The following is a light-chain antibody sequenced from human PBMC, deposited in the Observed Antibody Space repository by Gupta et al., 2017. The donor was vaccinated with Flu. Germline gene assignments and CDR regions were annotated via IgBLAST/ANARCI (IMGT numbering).Light chain of an antibody. CDR3: QQYGSSPYT. V-gene: IGKV3-20*01. Sequence: SLXXGERATLSCRASQSVTSSYLAWYQQKPGQAPRLLIYGASSRATGIPDRFSGSGSGTDFTLTISRLEPEDFAVYYCQQYGSSPYTFGQGTKLEIK. CDR1: QSVTSSY. CDR2: GAS. J-gene: IGKJ2*01.